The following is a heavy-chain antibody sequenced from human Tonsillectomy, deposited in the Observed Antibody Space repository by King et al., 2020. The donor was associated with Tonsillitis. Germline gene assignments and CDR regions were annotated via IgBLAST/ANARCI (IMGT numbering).Heavy chain of an antibody. CDR2: IYHSGST. CDR3: ARAPYRVFDY. J-gene: IGHJ4*02. CDR1: GYSISSGYY. V-gene: IGHV4-38-2*01. Sequence: QLQESGPGLVKPSETLSLTCAVSGYSISSGYYWGWIRQPPGKGLEWIGSIYHSGSTYYNPSLKSRVTISVDTSKNQFSLKLSSVTAADTAVYYWARAPYRVFDYWGQGTLVTVSS. D-gene: IGHD1-14*01.